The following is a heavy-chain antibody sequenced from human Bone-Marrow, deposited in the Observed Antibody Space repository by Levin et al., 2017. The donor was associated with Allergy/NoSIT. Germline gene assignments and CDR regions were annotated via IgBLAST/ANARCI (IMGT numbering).Heavy chain of an antibody. D-gene: IGHD2/OR15-2a*01. CDR1: GFTLSSYL. J-gene: IGHJ3*02. Sequence: PGGSLRLSCETSGFTLSSYLMSWVRQAPGKGLEWVANIKQDGSETFYVDSVRGRFTISRDNAKNSLYLQMDSLRVDDTAVYYCARRDFYVSDDTWGGPSAFDMWGQGTMVTVAS. CDR3: ARRDFYVSDDTWGGPSAFDM. CDR2: IKQDGSET. V-gene: IGHV3-7*03.